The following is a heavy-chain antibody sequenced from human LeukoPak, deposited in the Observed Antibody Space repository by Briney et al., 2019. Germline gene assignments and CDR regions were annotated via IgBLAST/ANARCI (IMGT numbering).Heavy chain of an antibody. CDR1: GFTISSHS. CDR2: ISENSKDI. Sequence: PGGSLRLSCVVSGFTISSHSMNWVRQAPGKGLEWVSSISENSKDIFYVDSVKGRFTISRDNAKNSLYLQMNSLRADDTAVYYCAREDHSNYEYWGQGTLVTVSS. V-gene: IGHV3-21*01. CDR3: AREDHSNYEY. D-gene: IGHD4-11*01. J-gene: IGHJ4*02.